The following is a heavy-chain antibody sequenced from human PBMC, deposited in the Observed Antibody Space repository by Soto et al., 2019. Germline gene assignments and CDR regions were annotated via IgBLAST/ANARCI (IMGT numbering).Heavy chain of an antibody. D-gene: IGHD5-18*01. J-gene: IGHJ6*02. CDR2: IYWDDDK. CDR3: SHSQHQHQVQLDYGMDV. V-gene: IGHV2-5*02. Sequence: SGPTLVNPTQTLTLTCSFSGFSLSTSGVGVGWIRQPPGKALEWLALIYWDDDKRYSPSLKSRLTITKDTSKNQVVLTMTNMDPVNTATYYRSHSQHQHQVQLDYGMDVWGQGTTVTVSS. CDR1: GFSLSTSGVG.